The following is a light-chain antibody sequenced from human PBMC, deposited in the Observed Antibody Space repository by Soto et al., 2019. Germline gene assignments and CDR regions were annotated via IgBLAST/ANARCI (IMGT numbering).Light chain of an antibody. Sequence: DIQMTQSPSTLSASVGDRVTITCRASQSISSWLAWYQQKPGKAPKLLIYKASSLESGGPSRFSGSGSGTEFTLTISSLQPDDFATYYCQHYNSYSRRTFGQGTKVEIK. CDR3: QHYNSYSRRT. J-gene: IGKJ1*01. V-gene: IGKV1-5*03. CDR1: QSISSW. CDR2: KAS.